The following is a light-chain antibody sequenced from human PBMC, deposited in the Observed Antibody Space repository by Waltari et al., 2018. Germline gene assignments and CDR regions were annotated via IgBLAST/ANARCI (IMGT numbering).Light chain of an antibody. CDR1: QSISNW. CDR2: RAS. V-gene: IGKV1-5*03. J-gene: IGKJ1*01. CDR3: QQYDTYWS. Sequence: DIQMTQSPSTLSVSVGDRVSITCRASQSISNWLAWYQQKPGKAPKLLIYRASTLESGVPSRFSGSGSGTEFTLTISSLQPDDFATYYCQQYDTYWSFGQGTKVEIK.